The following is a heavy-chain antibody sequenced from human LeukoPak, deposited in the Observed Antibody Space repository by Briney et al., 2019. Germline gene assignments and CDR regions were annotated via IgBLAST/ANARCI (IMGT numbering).Heavy chain of an antibody. CDR3: ATSTFGGGYYYYMDV. D-gene: IGHD3-16*01. Sequence: PGESLKISCRVSGYRFTYDWIGWVRQMPGKGLEWVGIIYPDDSDTRYSPSFEGQVTISADKSTNTAFLQWSSLKASDTAMYYCATSTFGGGYYYYMDVWGMGTSVIVSS. J-gene: IGHJ6*03. CDR1: GYRFTYDW. V-gene: IGHV5-51*01. CDR2: IYPDDSDT.